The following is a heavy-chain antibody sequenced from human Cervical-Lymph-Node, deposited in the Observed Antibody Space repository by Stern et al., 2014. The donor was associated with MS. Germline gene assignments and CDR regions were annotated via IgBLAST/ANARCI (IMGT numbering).Heavy chain of an antibody. J-gene: IGHJ6*02. CDR2: INPSGGST. D-gene: IGHD1-26*01. V-gene: IGHV1-46*03. Sequence: VQLLESGAEVKKPGASVMISCKASGYTFTNYYMQWVRQAPGQGLEWMGIINPSGGSTSYAQEFQGRVTMTRDTSTSTFYMELSSLSSDDTAVYYCARESFATYYYYGMDVWGQGTTVTVSS. CDR3: ARESFATYYYYGMDV. CDR1: GYTFTNYY.